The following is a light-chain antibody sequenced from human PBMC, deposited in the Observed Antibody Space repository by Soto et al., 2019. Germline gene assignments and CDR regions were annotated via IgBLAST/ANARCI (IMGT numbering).Light chain of an antibody. Sequence: DIQMTPSPSTLSASVGDRVTITCRASQSISSWLAWYQQKPGKAPKLLIYKASSLKSGVPSRFSGSGSGTEFTLTISSLQPDDFATYYCQPYNSLRTFGQGNKV. CDR3: QPYNSLRT. CDR1: QSISSW. CDR2: KAS. J-gene: IGKJ1*01. V-gene: IGKV1-5*03.